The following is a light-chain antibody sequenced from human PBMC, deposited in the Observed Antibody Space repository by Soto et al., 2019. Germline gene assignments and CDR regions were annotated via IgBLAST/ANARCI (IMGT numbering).Light chain of an antibody. V-gene: IGKV1-6*01. Sequence: AIQMTQSPSSLSASVGDRVSSTCRASQGIRNDLGWYQQKPATAPKLLISAAPSLQSGVPSRFTASGSGTDFPLTISSLQPEDFATYYCPQANSLPLTFGGGPKVDIK. CDR2: AAP. J-gene: IGKJ4*01. CDR3: PQANSLPLT. CDR1: QGIRND.